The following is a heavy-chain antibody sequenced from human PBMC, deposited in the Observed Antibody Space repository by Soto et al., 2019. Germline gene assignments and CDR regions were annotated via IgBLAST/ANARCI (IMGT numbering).Heavy chain of an antibody. CDR2: LYAGGTT. J-gene: IGHJ4*02. V-gene: IGHV3-66*01. D-gene: IGHD3-22*01. Sequence: GGSLRLSCAASGFSVSNNYMTWVRQAPGKGLEWVSVLYAGGTTYYAASVKGRFTISRDNSKNTLWLQMNSLRAEDTAIYYCGKSDSSGYYDRFWGQGTLVTVSS. CDR1: GFSVSNNY. CDR3: GKSDSSGYYDRF.